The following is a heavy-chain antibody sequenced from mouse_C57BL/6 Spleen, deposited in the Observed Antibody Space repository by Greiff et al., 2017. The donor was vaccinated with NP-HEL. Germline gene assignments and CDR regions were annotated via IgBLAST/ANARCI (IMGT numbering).Heavy chain of an antibody. CDR2: IYPGDGDT. CDR1: GYAFSSSW. J-gene: IGHJ3*01. Sequence: QVQLQQSGPELVKPGASVKISCTASGYAFSSSWMNWVKQRPGKGLEWIGRIYPGDGDTKYNGKFKGKATLTADKSSSTAYMQLSSLTSDDSEVYFCERSLYSNYPFAYWGQGTLVTVSA. V-gene: IGHV1-82*01. D-gene: IGHD2-5*01. CDR3: ERSLYSNYPFAY.